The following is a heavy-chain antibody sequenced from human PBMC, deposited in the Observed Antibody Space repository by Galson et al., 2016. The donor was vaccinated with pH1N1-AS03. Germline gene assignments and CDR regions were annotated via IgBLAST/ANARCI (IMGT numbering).Heavy chain of an antibody. CDR3: AKGGGSGNACPKN. D-gene: IGHD3-10*01. Sequence: SLRLSCAASGFIFDDFAMHWVRQAPGKGLESVSLIHWDGDNTFYADSVKGRFTISRDNSKKSLFLQMSSLRVEDTAVYDCAKGGGSGNACPKNWGQGTLGTAS. J-gene: IGHJ4*02. CDR2: IHWDGDNT. V-gene: IGHV3-43D*03. CDR1: GFIFDDFA.